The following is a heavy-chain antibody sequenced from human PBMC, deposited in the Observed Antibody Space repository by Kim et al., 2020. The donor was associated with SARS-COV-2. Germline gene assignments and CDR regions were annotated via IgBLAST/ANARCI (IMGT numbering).Heavy chain of an antibody. CDR1: GFTFSSYA. J-gene: IGHJ4*02. V-gene: IGHV3-23*01. CDR2: ISGSGGST. Sequence: GGSLRLSCAASGFTFSSYAMSWVRQAPGKGLEWVSAISGSGGSTYYADSVKGRFTISRDNSKNTLYLQMNSLRAEDTAVYYCAKPNERSYYYGSGRGDYWGQGTLVTVSS. D-gene: IGHD3-10*01. CDR3: AKPNERSYYYGSGRGDY.